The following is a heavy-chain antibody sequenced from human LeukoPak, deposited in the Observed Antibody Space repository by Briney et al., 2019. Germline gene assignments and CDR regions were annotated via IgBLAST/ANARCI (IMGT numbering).Heavy chain of an antibody. Sequence: SETLSLTCTVSGGSISSSSYYWGWIRQPPGKGLGWLGSIYYSGSTYYNPSLKSRVTISVDTSKNQFSLKLSSVTAADTAVYYCARDVVAAAGTWDYWGQGTLVTVSS. CDR3: ARDVVAAAGTWDY. D-gene: IGHD6-13*01. J-gene: IGHJ4*02. CDR2: IYYSGST. CDR1: GGSISSSSYY. V-gene: IGHV4-39*07.